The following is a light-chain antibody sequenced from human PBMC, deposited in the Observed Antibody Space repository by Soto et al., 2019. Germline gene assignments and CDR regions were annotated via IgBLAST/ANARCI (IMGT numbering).Light chain of an antibody. J-gene: IGKJ3*01. Sequence: DIQLTQSPSFLSASVGDRVTITCRASQGISSYLAWYQQKPGKAPKLLIYAASTLQSGVPSRFSGSGSGTAFTLTISRLQPDDFATYYCQQLNSYPLFGPGTKVDIK. CDR2: AAS. V-gene: IGKV1-9*01. CDR3: QQLNSYPL. CDR1: QGISSY.